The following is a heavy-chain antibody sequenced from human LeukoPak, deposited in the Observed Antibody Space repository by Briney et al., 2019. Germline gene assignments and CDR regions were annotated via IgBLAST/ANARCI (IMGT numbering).Heavy chain of an antibody. CDR1: GFSFSFYW. CDR3: ARDSKWLDQYFDY. V-gene: IGHV3-74*01. CDR2: INSDGSST. Sequence: PGGSLRLSCAASGFSFSFYWMHWVRQAPGKGLVWVSRINSDGSSTSYADSVKGRFTISRDNAKNTLYLQMNSLRAEDTAVYYCARDSKWLDQYFDYWGQGTLVTVSP. J-gene: IGHJ4*02. D-gene: IGHD6-19*01.